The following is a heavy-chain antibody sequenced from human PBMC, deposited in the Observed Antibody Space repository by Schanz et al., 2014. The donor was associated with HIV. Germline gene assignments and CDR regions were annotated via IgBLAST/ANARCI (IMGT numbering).Heavy chain of an antibody. CDR2: ISISGETT. V-gene: IGHV3-23*01. J-gene: IGHJ4*02. Sequence: EVQLLESGGGLVEPGESLRLSCAVSGFTFSSHAMTWVRQAPGKGLEWVSGISISGETTYYADSVKGRFTISRDNSKNTQYLQMSSLRVEDTAVYYCANEEVPNDYWGQGTLVTVSS. CDR1: GFTFSSHA. CDR3: ANEEVPNDY.